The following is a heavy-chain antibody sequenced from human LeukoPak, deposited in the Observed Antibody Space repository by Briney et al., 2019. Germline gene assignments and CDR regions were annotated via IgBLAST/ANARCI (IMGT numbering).Heavy chain of an antibody. J-gene: IGHJ1*01. CDR3: SRGGPVAGTHKYFQH. Sequence: ASVRVSCKASGYTFTSYDINWVRQATGQGLEWMGWMNPNNGNTDYAQKFQGRVTLTRNASISTAYMELSSLRSEDTAVYYCSRGGPVAGTHKYFQHWGQGTLVTVSS. D-gene: IGHD6-19*01. V-gene: IGHV1-8*01. CDR1: GYTFTSYD. CDR2: MNPNNGNT.